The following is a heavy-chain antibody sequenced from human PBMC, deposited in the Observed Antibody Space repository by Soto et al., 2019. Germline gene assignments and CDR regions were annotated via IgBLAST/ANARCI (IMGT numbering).Heavy chain of an antibody. CDR2: IIPIFGTA. Sequence: GASVKVSCKASGGTFSSCAISWVRQAPGQGLEWMGGIIPIFGTANYAQKFQGRFTISRDNSKNTLYLQMNSLRAEDTAVYYCAREKSDFGGPYYGMDVWGQGTTVTVSS. V-gene: IGHV1-69*05. J-gene: IGHJ6*02. CDR3: AREKSDFGGPYYGMDV. CDR1: GGTFSSCA. D-gene: IGHD3-3*01.